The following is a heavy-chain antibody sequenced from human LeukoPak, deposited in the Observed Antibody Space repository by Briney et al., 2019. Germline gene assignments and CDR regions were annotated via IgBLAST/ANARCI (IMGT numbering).Heavy chain of an antibody. CDR1: GFTFTSYA. CDR2: LSASGDGT. J-gene: IGHJ4*02. V-gene: IGHV3-23*01. CDR3: AKDPREGYSLTLPYYFDY. Sequence: PGESLRLSCAASGFTFTSYAMSWVRQAPGKGLEWVSSLSASGDGTFYADSVKGRFTISRDDSMTTLYLQMNSLRTQDAAVYYCAKDPREGYSLTLPYYFDYWGQGTLVTVSS. D-gene: IGHD5-24*01.